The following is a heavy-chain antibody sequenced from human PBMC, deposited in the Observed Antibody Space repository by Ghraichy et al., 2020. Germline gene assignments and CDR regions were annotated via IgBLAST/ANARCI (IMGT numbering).Heavy chain of an antibody. D-gene: IGHD3-10*01. Sequence: GESLNISCAASGFTFSSYWMHWVRQAPGKGLVWVSRINSDGSSTSYADSVKGRFTISRDNAKNTLYLQMNSLRAEDTAVYYCAQILLSSIDYWGQGTLVTVSS. CDR3: AQILLSSIDY. CDR1: GFTFSSYW. J-gene: IGHJ4*02. CDR2: INSDGSST. V-gene: IGHV3-74*01.